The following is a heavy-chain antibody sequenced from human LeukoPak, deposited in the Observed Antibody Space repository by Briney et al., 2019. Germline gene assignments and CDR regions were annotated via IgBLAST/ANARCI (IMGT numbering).Heavy chain of an antibody. CDR3: AKDFDSRALNWFDP. D-gene: IGHD3-22*01. Sequence: GGSLRLSCAASGLTFSSYAMNWVRQAPGKGLEWVSAISGSGGRTYYAGSVKGRFTISRDNSKNTLYLQMNSLRAEDTAVYYCAKDFDSRALNWFDPWGQGTLVTVSS. CDR2: ISGSGGRT. J-gene: IGHJ5*02. V-gene: IGHV3-23*01. CDR1: GLTFSSYA.